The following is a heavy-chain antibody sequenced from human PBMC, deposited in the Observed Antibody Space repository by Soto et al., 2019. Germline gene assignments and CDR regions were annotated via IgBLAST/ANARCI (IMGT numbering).Heavy chain of an antibody. Sequence: GGSLRLSCAASGFTFSSYAMSWVRQAPGKGLEWVSAISGSGGSTYYADSVKGRFTISRDNSKNTLYLQMNSLRAEDTAVYYCAKAWDYYDSSGYYAFDYRGQGTLVTVSS. CDR2: ISGSGGST. V-gene: IGHV3-23*01. J-gene: IGHJ4*02. D-gene: IGHD3-22*01. CDR3: AKAWDYYDSSGYYAFDY. CDR1: GFTFSSYA.